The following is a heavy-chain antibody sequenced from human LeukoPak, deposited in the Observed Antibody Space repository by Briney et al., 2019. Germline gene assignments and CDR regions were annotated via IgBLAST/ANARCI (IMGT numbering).Heavy chain of an antibody. J-gene: IGHJ4*02. D-gene: IGHD1-1*01. CDR1: GYTFTGYY. Sequence: ASVKVSCKASGYTFTGYYMRWVRQAPGQGLEWMGWINPNSGGTNYAQKFQGRVTMTRDTSISTAYMELSRLRSDDTDVYYRARDPRYSWNDGADNFDYWGQGTLVTVSS. V-gene: IGHV1-2*02. CDR3: ARDPRYSWNDGADNFDY. CDR2: INPNSGGT.